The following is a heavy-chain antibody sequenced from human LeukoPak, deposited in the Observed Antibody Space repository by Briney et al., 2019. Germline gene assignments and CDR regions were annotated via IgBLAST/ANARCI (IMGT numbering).Heavy chain of an antibody. CDR3: ARPGYSSGSFDY. J-gene: IGHJ4*02. D-gene: IGHD6-19*01. Sequence: ASVKVSCKASGYTFTGYYMHWVRQAPGQGLEWMGRINPSSGGTNYAQKFQGRVTMTRDTSISTAYMELSRLRSDDTAVYYCARPGYSSGSFDYWGQGTLVTVSS. CDR2: INPSSGGT. V-gene: IGHV1-2*06. CDR1: GYTFTGYY.